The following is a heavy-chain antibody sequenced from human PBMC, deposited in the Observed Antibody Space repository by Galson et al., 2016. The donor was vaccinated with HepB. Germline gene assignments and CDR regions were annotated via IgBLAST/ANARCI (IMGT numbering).Heavy chain of an antibody. Sequence: SLRLSCAASGFTFTAYAMSWVRQAPGQGLEWVSHVSESGGSTQYGDSVKGRFTTYKDNSKNTLYLQMNSLRAEDTAVYYWARGRRGDFGGGGGFDIWGQGTLVTVSS. J-gene: IGHJ4*02. CDR1: GFTFTAYA. V-gene: IGHV3-23*01. D-gene: IGHD4-17*01. CDR3: ARGRRGDFGGGGGFDI. CDR2: VSESGGST.